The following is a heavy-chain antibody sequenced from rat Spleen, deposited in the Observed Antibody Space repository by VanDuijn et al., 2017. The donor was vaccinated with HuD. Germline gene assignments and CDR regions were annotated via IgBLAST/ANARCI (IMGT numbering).Heavy chain of an antibody. V-gene: IGHV5S13*01. CDR2: INVGGDIT. CDR3: VRYTAAISFDY. J-gene: IGHJ2*01. Sequence: EVQLVESGGGLVQPGRSLKLSCAASKFTFSNDAMAWVRQAPTKGLEWVASINVGGDITYYRDSVKGRFTISRDNARNTLYLQMDSLRSEDTAIYFCVRYTAAISFDYWGQGVMVTVSS. D-gene: IGHD1-2*01. CDR1: KFTFSNDA.